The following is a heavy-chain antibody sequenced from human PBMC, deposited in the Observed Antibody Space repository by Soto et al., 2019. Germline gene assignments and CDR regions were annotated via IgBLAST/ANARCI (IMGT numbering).Heavy chain of an antibody. CDR2: MNPNSGNT. CDR1: GYTFTSYD. J-gene: IGHJ6*02. V-gene: IGHV1-8*01. Sequence: ASVKVSCKASGYTFTSYDINWVRQATGQGLVWMGWMNPNSGNTGYAQKFQGRVTMTRNTSISTAYMELSSLRSEDTAVYYCARGPLGITIFVVSTYYYYGMDVWGQGTTVTVSS. D-gene: IGHD3-3*01. CDR3: ARGPLGITIFVVSTYYYYGMDV.